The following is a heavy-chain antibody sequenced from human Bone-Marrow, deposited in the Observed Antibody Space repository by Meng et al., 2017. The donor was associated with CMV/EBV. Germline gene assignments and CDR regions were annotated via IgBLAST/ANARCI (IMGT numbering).Heavy chain of an antibody. CDR3: ARGGLRFLLEHFDY. J-gene: IGHJ4*02. D-gene: IGHD2-21*02. Sequence: GGSLRLSCAASGFTFSSYEMNWVRQAPGKGLEWVSYISSSGSTIYYADSVKGRFTISRDNSKNTLYLQMNSLRAEDTAVYYCARGGLRFLLEHFDYWGQGTLVTVSS. CDR1: GFTFSSYE. V-gene: IGHV3-48*03. CDR2: ISSSGSTI.